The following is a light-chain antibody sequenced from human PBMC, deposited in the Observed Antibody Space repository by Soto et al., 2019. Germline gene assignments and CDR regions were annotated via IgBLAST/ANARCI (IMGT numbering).Light chain of an antibody. V-gene: IGLV2-23*02. CDR3: CSYAGSSTYV. J-gene: IGLJ1*01. Sequence: QSALTQPASVSGSPGQSITISCTGTSSDVGSYNLVPWYQQHPAKAPKVMIYEVSKRPSGVPNRFSGSKSGSTASLTISGLQAEDEADYYCCSYAGSSTYVFGTGTKVTVL. CDR1: SSDVGSYNL. CDR2: EVS.